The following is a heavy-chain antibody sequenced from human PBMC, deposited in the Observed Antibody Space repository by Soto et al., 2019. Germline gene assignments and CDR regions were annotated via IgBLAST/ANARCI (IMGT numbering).Heavy chain of an antibody. CDR1: GFTFSSYG. V-gene: IGHV3-30*18. J-gene: IGHJ4*02. Sequence: LRLSCAASGFTFSSYGMHWVRQAPGEGLEWVAVISYDGSNRYYADSVKGRFTISRDNSKNTLYLQMNSLRPDDTAVYYCAKDPFAKSESYPGYWGQGTLVTVSS. D-gene: IGHD1-26*01. CDR3: AKDPFAKSESYPGY. CDR2: ISYDGSNR.